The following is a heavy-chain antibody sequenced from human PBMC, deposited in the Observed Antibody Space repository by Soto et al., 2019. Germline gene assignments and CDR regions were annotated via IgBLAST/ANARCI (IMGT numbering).Heavy chain of an antibody. CDR2: ISYDGSNK. CDR3: ARRGGLENAFDI. D-gene: IGHD6-19*01. J-gene: IGHJ3*02. V-gene: IGHV3-30-3*01. Sequence: GGSLRLSCAASGFTFSSYAMHWVRQAPGKGLEWVAVISYDGSNKYYADSVKGRFTISRDNSKNTLYLQMNSLRAEDTAVYYCARRGGLENAFDIWGQGTMVTVSS. CDR1: GFTFSSYA.